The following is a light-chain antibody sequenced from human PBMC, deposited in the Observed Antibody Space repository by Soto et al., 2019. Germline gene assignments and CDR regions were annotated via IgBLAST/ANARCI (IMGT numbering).Light chain of an antibody. CDR3: AAWDDSLRGV. CDR2: KTN. Sequence: QSVLPQPPSASGTPGQRVTISCSGSSSNIGSNFVYWYQHLPGTAPKLLIYKTNQRPAGVPDRFSGSKSGTSASLAISGLRTEDEADYYCAAWDDSLRGVFGGGTKLTVL. V-gene: IGLV1-47*01. CDR1: SSNIGSNF. J-gene: IGLJ3*02.